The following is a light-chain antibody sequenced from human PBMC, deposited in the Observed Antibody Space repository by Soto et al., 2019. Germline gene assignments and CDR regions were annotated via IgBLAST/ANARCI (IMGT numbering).Light chain of an antibody. CDR2: EVS. V-gene: IGLV2-14*01. Sequence: QSALTQPASVSGSPGQSITISCTGTSSDIGTYNYVSWYQQHPGKAPKLMIYEVSNRPSGVSNRFSGSKSDNTASLTISGRQAEDEADYYCNSYTSSSTWVFGGGTKLTVL. J-gene: IGLJ3*02. CDR1: SSDIGTYNY. CDR3: NSYTSSSTWV.